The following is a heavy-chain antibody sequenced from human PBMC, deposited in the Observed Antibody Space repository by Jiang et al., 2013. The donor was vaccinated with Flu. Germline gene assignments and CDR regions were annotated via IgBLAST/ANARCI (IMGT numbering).Heavy chain of an antibody. V-gene: IGHV1-3*01. CDR1: GYTFTSYA. CDR3: ARKVKDDILTGYYNGYFDY. D-gene: IGHD3-9*01. Sequence: GAEVKKPGASVKVSCKASGYTFTSYAMHWVRQAPGQRLEWMGWINAGNGNTKYSQKFQGRVTITRDTSASTAYMELSSLRSEDTAVYYCARKVKDDILTGYYNGYFDYWGQGTLVTVSS. J-gene: IGHJ4*02. CDR2: INAGNGNT.